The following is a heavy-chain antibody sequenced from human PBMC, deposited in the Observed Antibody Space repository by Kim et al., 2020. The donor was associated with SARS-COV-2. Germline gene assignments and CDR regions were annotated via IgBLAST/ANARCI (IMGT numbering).Heavy chain of an antibody. J-gene: IGHJ5*02. CDR3: ARNLVGDTHLGP. Sequence: GGSLRLSCAASGFTFSSHGMHWVRQAPGKGLEWVALISYEGSTKRYTDSVKGRFTVSRDNSKNLLFLQMNSLRPEDTAVYYCARNLVGDTHLGPWGQGTLVTVST. CDR1: GFTFSSHG. V-gene: IGHV3-30*03. D-gene: IGHD1-26*01. CDR2: ISYEGSTK.